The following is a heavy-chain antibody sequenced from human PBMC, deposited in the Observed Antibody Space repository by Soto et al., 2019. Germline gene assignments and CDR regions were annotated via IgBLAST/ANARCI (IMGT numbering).Heavy chain of an antibody. CDR3: ARDVYYDSSGYSKNDY. Sequence: ASVKVSCKASGYTFTCYYMHWVRQAPGQGLEWMGWINPNSGGTSYAQKFQGRVTMTRDTSTSTVYMELSSLRSEDTAVYYCARDVYYDSSGYSKNDYWGQGTLVTVSS. J-gene: IGHJ4*02. CDR2: INPNSGGT. V-gene: IGHV1-2*02. CDR1: GYTFTCYY. D-gene: IGHD3-22*01.